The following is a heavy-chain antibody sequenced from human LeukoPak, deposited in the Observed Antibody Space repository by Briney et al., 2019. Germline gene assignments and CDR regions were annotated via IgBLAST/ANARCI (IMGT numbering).Heavy chain of an antibody. D-gene: IGHD6-19*01. Sequence: SETLSLTCTVSGGSISSGDYYWSWIRQPPGKGLEWIGYIYYSGSTYYNPSLKSRVTISVDTSKNQFSLKLSSVTAADTAVYYCARFKRSGWVYYFDYWGQGTLVTVSS. CDR3: ARFKRSGWVYYFDY. CDR1: GGSISSGDYY. V-gene: IGHV4-30-4*02. J-gene: IGHJ4*02. CDR2: IYYSGST.